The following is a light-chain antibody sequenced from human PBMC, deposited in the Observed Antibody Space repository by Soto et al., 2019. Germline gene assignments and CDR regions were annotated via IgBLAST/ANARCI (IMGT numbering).Light chain of an antibody. CDR1: QSVRRY. CDR2: AAS. V-gene: IGKV1-39*01. Sequence: DIQMTQSPSSLSASVGDRVTITFRASQSVRRYLNWYQQKPGKAPKLLIYAASSLQSGVPSRFSGSGSGTDFTLTISSLQPEDFATYYCQQSYSTLWTFGQGTKLEIK. J-gene: IGKJ2*02. CDR3: QQSYSTLWT.